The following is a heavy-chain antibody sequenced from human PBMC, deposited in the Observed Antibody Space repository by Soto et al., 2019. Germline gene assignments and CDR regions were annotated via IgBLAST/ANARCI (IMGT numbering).Heavy chain of an antibody. V-gene: IGHV3-11*01. CDR3: ATFCRGGSCYSAAFDI. CDR1: GFTFSDYY. Sequence: GGSLRLSCAASGFTFSDYYMSWIRQAPGKGLEWVSYISSSGSTIYYAHSVKGRFTITRDNAKNSLYLQMNSLRAEDTAVSSCATFCRGGSCYSAAFDIWGQGTMVTVSS. CDR2: ISSSGSTI. D-gene: IGHD2-15*01. J-gene: IGHJ3*02.